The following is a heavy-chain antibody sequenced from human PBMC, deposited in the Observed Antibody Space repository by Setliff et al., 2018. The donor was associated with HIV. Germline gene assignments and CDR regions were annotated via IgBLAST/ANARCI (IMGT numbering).Heavy chain of an antibody. CDR1: GGSMSPYY. CDR3: ARVFPPIRGAPFGVPPGVFDI. CDR2: LYPSGST. Sequence: SETLSLTCSVSGGSMSPYYWSWIRQPAGKGLEWIGRLYPSGSTIYNPALSSRVTLSVDTSKNQFSLKLSSVTAADTAVYYCARVFPPIRGAPFGVPPGVFDIWGQGSMVTVSS. J-gene: IGHJ3*02. V-gene: IGHV4-4*07. D-gene: IGHD2-8*01.